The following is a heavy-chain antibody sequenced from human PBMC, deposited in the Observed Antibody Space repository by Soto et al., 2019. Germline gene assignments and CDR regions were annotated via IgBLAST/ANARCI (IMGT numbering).Heavy chain of an antibody. V-gene: IGHV1-69*04. Sequence: GASVKVSCKASGGTFSSYTISWVRQAPGQGLEWMGRIIPILGIANYAQKFQGRVTITADKSTSTAYMELSSLRSEDTAVYYCARDRYGDYTSYYYGMDVWGQGTTVTVSS. CDR2: IIPILGIA. D-gene: IGHD4-17*01. CDR1: GGTFSSYT. J-gene: IGHJ6*02. CDR3: ARDRYGDYTSYYYGMDV.